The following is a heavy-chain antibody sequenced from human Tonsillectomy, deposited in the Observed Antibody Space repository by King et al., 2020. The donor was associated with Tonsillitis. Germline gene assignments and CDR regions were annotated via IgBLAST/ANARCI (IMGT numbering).Heavy chain of an antibody. Sequence: EVQLVESGGGLVKPGGSLRLSCAASGFTFSIYTMNWVRQAPGKGLEWVSSISSRSSYIYYADSLKGRFTISRDNAKNSLYLQMNSLRAEDTAVYYCARGGNEHCSRARCSNWFDPWGQGTLVTGSS. D-gene: IGHD2-2*01. CDR2: ISSRSSYI. CDR3: ARGGNEHCSRARCSNWFDP. J-gene: IGHJ5*02. CDR1: GFTFSIYT. V-gene: IGHV3-21*01.